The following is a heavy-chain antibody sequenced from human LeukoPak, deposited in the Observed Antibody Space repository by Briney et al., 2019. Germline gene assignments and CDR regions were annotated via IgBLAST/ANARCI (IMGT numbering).Heavy chain of an antibody. CDR2: ISSNGVST. CDR3: ARGSPGTPRYYYYYMDV. J-gene: IGHJ6*03. Sequence: GGSLRLSCAASGFTFSSYAMHWVRQAPGKGLEYVSAISSNGVSTYYANSVKGRFTISRDNSKNTLYLQMGSLRAEDMAVYYCARGSPGTPRYYYYYMDVWGKGTTVTVSS. D-gene: IGHD1-1*01. CDR1: GFTFSSYA. V-gene: IGHV3-64*01.